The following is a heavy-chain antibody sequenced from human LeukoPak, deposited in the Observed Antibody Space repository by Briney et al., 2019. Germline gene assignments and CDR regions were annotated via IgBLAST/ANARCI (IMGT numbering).Heavy chain of an antibody. V-gene: IGHV3-72*01. D-gene: IGHD2-2*01. CDR1: GFIFSDHY. Sequence: GGSLRLSCAASGFIFSDHYIDWVRQAPGKGLEWVGRSRNKANSYTTEYAASVKGRFTISRDDSKNSLYLQMNSLRADDTAVYYCAKEAQGCSINSCCFDSWGQGTLVTVSS. J-gene: IGHJ4*02. CDR2: SRNKANSYTT. CDR3: AKEAQGCSINSCCFDS.